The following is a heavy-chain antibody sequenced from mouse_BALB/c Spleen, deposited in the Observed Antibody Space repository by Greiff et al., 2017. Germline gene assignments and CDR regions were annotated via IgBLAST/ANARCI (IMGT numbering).Heavy chain of an antibody. J-gene: IGHJ4*01. CDR2: IWAGGST. V-gene: IGHV2-9*02. D-gene: IGHD1-1*01. CDR1: GFSLTSYG. Sequence: VQLQESGPGLVAPSQSLSITCTVSGFSLTSYGVHWVRQPPGKGLEWLGVIWAGGSTNYNSALMSRLSISKDNSKSQVFLKMNSLQTDDTAMYYCARDLTTVAYYYAMDYWGQGTSVTVSS. CDR3: ARDLTTVAYYYAMDY.